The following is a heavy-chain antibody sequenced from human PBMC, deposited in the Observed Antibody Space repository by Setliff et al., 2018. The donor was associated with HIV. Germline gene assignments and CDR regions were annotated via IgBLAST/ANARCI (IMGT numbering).Heavy chain of an antibody. CDR3: ARGYYNFWRGYPPLDY. CDR2: IYYSGST. J-gene: IGHJ4*02. V-gene: IGHV4-59*01. CDR1: GGPISSYY. Sequence: SETLSLTCTVSGGPISSYYWSWIRQPPGKGLEWIGYIYYSGSTNYNPSLKSRDTISVDTSKNQFSLKLSSVTAADTAVYYCARGYYNFWRGYPPLDYWVQGTLVTVSS. D-gene: IGHD3-3*01.